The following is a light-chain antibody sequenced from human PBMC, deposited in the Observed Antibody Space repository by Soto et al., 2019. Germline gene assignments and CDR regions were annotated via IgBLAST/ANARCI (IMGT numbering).Light chain of an antibody. V-gene: IGKV3-15*01. J-gene: IGKJ1*01. Sequence: EIVMTQSPATLSVSPGERATLSCRASQSISSYLAWYQQKPGQAPRLLIYGASTRATDIPARCSGGGSGTEFTLTINSLQSEDVAVYYCHQVNDWPRGTFGQGTTVEVK. CDR1: QSISSY. CDR3: HQVNDWPRGT. CDR2: GAS.